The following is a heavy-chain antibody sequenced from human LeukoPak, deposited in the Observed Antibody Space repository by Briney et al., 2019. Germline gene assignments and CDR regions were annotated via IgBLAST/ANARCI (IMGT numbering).Heavy chain of an antibody. CDR1: EYTFTAYY. Sequence: ASVKVSCKASEYTFTAYYMHWVRQAPGQGLEWMGWINPNSGGTNYAQKFQGRVTMTRDTSISTAYMELSRLRSDDTAVYYCARDLLRNYDYVWGSFGDAFDIWGQGTMVTVSS. CDR2: INPNSGGT. J-gene: IGHJ3*02. D-gene: IGHD3-16*01. V-gene: IGHV1-2*02. CDR3: ARDLLRNYDYVWGSFGDAFDI.